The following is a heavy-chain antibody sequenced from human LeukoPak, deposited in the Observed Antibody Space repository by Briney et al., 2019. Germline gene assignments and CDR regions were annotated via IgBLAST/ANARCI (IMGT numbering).Heavy chain of an antibody. CDR1: GYTFTDYY. CDR3: ARDNLEASWGSPGDY. Sequence: GASLKVSCKAAGYTFTDYYLHWVRQAPGQGLEWMGWINPNSGGTNYAQKFQGRVTLTRDTSMSTACMEISRLTSDDTAVYYCARDNLEASWGSPGDYWGQGTLVTVSS. V-gene: IGHV1-2*02. CDR2: INPNSGGT. D-gene: IGHD2-2*01. J-gene: IGHJ4*02.